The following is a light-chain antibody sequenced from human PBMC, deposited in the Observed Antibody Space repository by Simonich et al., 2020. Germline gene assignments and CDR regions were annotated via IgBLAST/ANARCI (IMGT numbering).Light chain of an antibody. Sequence: EIVLTQSPATLSLSPGERATLSCRASQSVSSYLAWYQQKPGQAPRLLSYDASNRATGIPARFSGSGPGTDFTLTISSLEPEDFAVYYCQQRSNWHELTFGGGTKVEIK. CDR3: QQRSNWHELT. CDR2: DAS. CDR1: QSVSSY. J-gene: IGKJ4*01. V-gene: IGKV3D-11*02.